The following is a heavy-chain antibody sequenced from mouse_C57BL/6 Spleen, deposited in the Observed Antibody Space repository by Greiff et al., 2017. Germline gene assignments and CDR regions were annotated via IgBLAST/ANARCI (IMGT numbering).Heavy chain of an antibody. Sequence: EVKLAASEGGLVQPGSSMKLSCTASGFTFSDYYMAWVRQVPDKGLEWVSKLNYAGSSTSYLDSLKSRFIISRDNAKNILYLQMSSLKSEDTDTYYGAREGIYYGNYDYAMDYWGQGTSVTVSA. CDR1: GFTFSDYY. J-gene: IGHJ4*01. V-gene: IGHV5-16*01. CDR3: AREGIYYGNYDYAMDY. D-gene: IGHD2-1*01. CDR2: LNYAGSST.